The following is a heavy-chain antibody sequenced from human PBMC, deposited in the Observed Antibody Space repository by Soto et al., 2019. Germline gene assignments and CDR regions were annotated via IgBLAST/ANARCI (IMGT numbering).Heavy chain of an antibody. D-gene: IGHD6-19*01. Sequence: QVTLKESGPVLVKPTETLTLRCTVSGLSITDSETGVSWIRQPPGQPLERLAHIDSSGEKSYRTFLKSRLAIFKDTSKCQIVLTMTNMDPADTATYYCARRHLAVAVSPWFDPWGQGIPVTVSS. J-gene: IGHJ5*02. CDR3: ARRHLAVAVSPWFDP. CDR2: IDSSGEK. V-gene: IGHV2-26*01. CDR1: GLSITDSETG.